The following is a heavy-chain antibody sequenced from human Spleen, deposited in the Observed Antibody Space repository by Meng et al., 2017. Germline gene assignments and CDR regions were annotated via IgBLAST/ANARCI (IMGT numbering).Heavy chain of an antibody. CDR1: GFTFDDYA. Sequence: GESLKISCAASGFTFDDYAMHWVRQAPGKGLEWVGRIGSTRKNYATAYAASMRGKFTISRDDSKNTAYLQMNNLKTEDTAVYYCTIYTSGHIWGQGTTVTVSS. CDR3: TIYTSGHI. J-gene: IGHJ3*02. D-gene: IGHD6-19*01. CDR2: IGSTRKNYAT. V-gene: IGHV3-73*01.